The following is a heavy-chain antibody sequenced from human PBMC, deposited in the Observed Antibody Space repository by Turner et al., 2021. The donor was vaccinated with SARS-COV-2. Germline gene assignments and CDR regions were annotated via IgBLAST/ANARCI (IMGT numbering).Heavy chain of an antibody. Sequence: QLHLQESGPGLVKPSETLSLTCTVSGGSISSSSYYWGWIRQPPGKGLEWIGSIYYSGSTYYNPSIKSRVTISVDTSKNQFSLKLSSVTAADTAVYYCARQGREQWLASNWFDPWGQGTLVTVSS. V-gene: IGHV4-39*01. CDR3: ARQGREQWLASNWFDP. CDR1: GGSISSSSYY. J-gene: IGHJ5*02. D-gene: IGHD6-19*01. CDR2: IYYSGST.